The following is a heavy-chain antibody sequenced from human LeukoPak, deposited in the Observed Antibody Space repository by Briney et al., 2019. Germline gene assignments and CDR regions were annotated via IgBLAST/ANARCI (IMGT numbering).Heavy chain of an antibody. V-gene: IGHV1-8*01. CDR2: MNPNSGNT. J-gene: IGHJ4*02. CDR3: ARGRGKYDASGFTLG. D-gene: IGHD3-22*01. CDR1: VYTFTSYD. Sequence: ASVQVSCKASVYTFTSYDINWVRQATGQGLAWMGWMNPNSGNTSYAHKSQGRVTRTRNTSISTAYMELSSRRSENTAVYYCARGRGKYDASGFTLGWSQGTLVTVSS.